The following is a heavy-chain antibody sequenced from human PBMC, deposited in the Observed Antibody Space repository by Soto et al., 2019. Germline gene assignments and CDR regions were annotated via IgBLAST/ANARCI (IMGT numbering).Heavy chain of an antibody. CDR1: GYTFTSYG. J-gene: IGHJ4*02. Sequence: QVQLVQSGAEVKKPGASVKVSCKASGYTFTSYGISCVRQAPGQGLEWMGWISAYNGNTNYAQKLQGRVTMTTDTSTSTAYMELRSLRSDDTAVYYCASEGWGYCSCGSGPYSSYWGQGTLVTVSS. CDR2: ISAYNGNT. V-gene: IGHV1-18*01. D-gene: IGHD2-15*01. CDR3: ASEGWGYCSCGSGPYSSY.